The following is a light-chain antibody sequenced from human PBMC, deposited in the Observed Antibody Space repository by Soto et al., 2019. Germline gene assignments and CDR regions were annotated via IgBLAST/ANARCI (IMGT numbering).Light chain of an antibody. V-gene: IGLV1-40*01. J-gene: IGLJ2*01. CDR1: SSNIGTGND. CDR3: QSYDSSLSGSEVV. CDR2: ANN. Sequence: QSVLTQPPSVSGAPGQRITISCTGSSSNIGTGNDVHWYQQLPGTAPKLLIYANNNRPSGVPDRFSGSKSVTSACLAITGVQAEDEADYYCQSYDSSLSGSEVVFGGGTKVTVL.